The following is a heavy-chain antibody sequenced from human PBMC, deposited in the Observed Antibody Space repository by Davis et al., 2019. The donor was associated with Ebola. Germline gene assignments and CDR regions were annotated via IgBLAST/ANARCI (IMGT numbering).Heavy chain of an antibody. V-gene: IGHV4-61*08. D-gene: IGHD3-3*01. CDR1: GGSISSGAYS. Sequence: MPSETLSLTCAVSGGSISSGAYSWNWIRQPPGKGLEWIGYIYYSGSTNYNPSLKSRVTISVDTSKNQFSLNLSSVTAADTAVYYCARYDFWSGRRFDPWGQGTLVTVSS. CDR3: ARYDFWSGRRFDP. CDR2: IYYSGST. J-gene: IGHJ5*02.